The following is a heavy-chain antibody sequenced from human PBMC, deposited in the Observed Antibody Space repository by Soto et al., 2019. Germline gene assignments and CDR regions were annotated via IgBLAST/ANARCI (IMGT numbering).Heavy chain of an antibody. Sequence: QVQLQESGPGLVKPSGTLSLTCAVSGTSISSSQWWSWVRQPPGKGLEWIGEIYHNERTNYNPSLKSRLTMSLDKSKNQVSPKLRSVTAADTATYYCGRTKDYVYGVDVWGQGTTVTVSS. CDR2: IYHNERT. CDR1: GTSISSSQW. CDR3: GRTKDYVYGVDV. V-gene: IGHV4-4*02. J-gene: IGHJ6*02.